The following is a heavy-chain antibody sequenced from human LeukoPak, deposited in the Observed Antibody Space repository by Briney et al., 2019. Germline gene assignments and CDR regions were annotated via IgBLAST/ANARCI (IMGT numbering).Heavy chain of an antibody. CDR3: ARDVSTAADTNWFDP. CDR2: ISAYNGNT. V-gene: IGHV1-18*01. D-gene: IGHD6-13*01. J-gene: IGHJ5*02. CDR1: GYTFTSYG. Sequence: ASVKVSCKASGYTFTSYGISWVRQAPGQGLEWMGWISAYNGNTNYAQKLQGRVTMTTDTSTSTAYMELRSLRSDDKAVYYCARDVSTAADTNWFDPWGQGTLVTVSS.